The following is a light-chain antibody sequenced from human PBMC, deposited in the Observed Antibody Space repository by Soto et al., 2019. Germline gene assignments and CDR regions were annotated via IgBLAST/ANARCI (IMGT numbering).Light chain of an antibody. Sequence: EIVLTQSPGTLSLSPGERATLSCRASQSVSSSYLAWYQQKPGEAPRLLIYGASSRAPGIPDRFSGSGSRTDFTLTISRLEPEDFAVYYCQQYGSSPPSTFGQGTRLEIK. J-gene: IGKJ5*01. CDR1: QSVSSSY. CDR3: QQYGSSPPST. CDR2: GAS. V-gene: IGKV3-20*01.